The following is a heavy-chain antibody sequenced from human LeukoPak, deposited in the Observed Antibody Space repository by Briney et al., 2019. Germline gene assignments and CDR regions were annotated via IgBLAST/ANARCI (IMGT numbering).Heavy chain of an antibody. Sequence: GASVKVSCKASGYTFTGSYMHWVRQAPGQGLEWMGWISPSSGATNYAQNFQARVTMTRDTSISTAYMEVSRLRSDDTAVYYCARSPHLWCSGTSCELDFWGQGTLVTVSS. D-gene: IGHD2-2*01. CDR2: ISPSSGAT. J-gene: IGHJ4*02. V-gene: IGHV1-2*02. CDR1: GYTFTGSY. CDR3: ARSPHLWCSGTSCELDF.